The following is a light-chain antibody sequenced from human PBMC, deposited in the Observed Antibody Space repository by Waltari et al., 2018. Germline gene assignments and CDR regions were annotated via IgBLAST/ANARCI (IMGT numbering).Light chain of an antibody. CDR1: QSVSRT. Sequence: EIVLTQSPGTLSLSPGERVTLSCRASQSVSRTLAWYQQKPGQAPSLLIYAASTRAPGIPDRFSGSGSGTDFSLTISRLEPEDFAVYYCQHYVRLPATFGQGTKVEIK. J-gene: IGKJ1*01. CDR2: AAS. CDR3: QHYVRLPAT. V-gene: IGKV3-20*01.